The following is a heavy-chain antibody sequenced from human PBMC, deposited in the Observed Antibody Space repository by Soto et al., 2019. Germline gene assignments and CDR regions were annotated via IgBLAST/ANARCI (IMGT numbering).Heavy chain of an antibody. J-gene: IGHJ5*02. CDR3: ARVAADIASWLDP. V-gene: IGHV4-4*02. D-gene: IGHD5-12*01. CDR1: GGSISSSNW. CDR2: IYHSGST. Sequence: SETLSLTCAVSGGSISSSNWWSWVRQPPGKGLEWIGEIYHSGSTNYNPSLKSRVTISVDKSKNQFSLKLSSVTAADTAVYYCARVAADIASWLDPWGQGTLVTVSS.